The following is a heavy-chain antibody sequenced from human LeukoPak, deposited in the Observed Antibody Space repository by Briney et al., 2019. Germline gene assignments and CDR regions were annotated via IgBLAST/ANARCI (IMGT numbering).Heavy chain of an antibody. J-gene: IGHJ4*02. CDR1: GGSISSGDYY. CDR2: IYYSGST. Sequence: PSQTLSLTCTVSGGSISSGDYYWSWIRQPPGKGLEWIGYIYYSGSTYHNPSLKSRVTISVDTSKNQFSLKLSSVTAADTAVYYCASRAPTSPKENDYWGQGTLVTVSS. CDR3: ASRAPTSPKENDY. V-gene: IGHV4-30-4*01.